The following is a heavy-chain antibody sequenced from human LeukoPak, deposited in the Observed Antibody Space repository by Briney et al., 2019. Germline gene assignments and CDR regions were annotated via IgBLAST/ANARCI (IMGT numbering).Heavy chain of an antibody. CDR2: IYYNRNT. J-gene: IGHJ4*02. V-gene: IGHV4-39*01. Sequence: SETLSLTCTVSGGSISSSSNYWGWIRQPPGKGLEWIGRIYYNRNTYYNPSLMSRITIPVETSKNQFFLKLSSVTAANAAVYCCAARLSQWLVSYYFHHRGQGTLVTVSS. D-gene: IGHD6-19*01. CDR1: GGSISSSSNY. CDR3: AARLSQWLVSYYFHH.